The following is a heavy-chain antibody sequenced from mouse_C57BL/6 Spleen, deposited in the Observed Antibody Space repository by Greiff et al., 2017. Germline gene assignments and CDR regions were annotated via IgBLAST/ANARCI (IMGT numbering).Heavy chain of an antibody. Sequence: VKLMESGAELARPGASVKLSCKASGYTFTSYGISWVKQRTGQGLEWIGEIYPRSGNTYYNEKFKGKATLTADKSSSTAYMELRSLTSEDSAVYFCARTAIRGYAMDYWGQGTSVTVSS. D-gene: IGHD1-1*01. CDR2: IYPRSGNT. V-gene: IGHV1-81*01. CDR3: ARTAIRGYAMDY. CDR1: GYTFTSYG. J-gene: IGHJ4*01.